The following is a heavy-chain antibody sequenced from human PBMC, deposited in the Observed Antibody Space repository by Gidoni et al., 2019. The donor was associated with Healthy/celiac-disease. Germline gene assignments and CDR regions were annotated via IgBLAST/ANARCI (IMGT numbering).Heavy chain of an antibody. CDR1: GGSISSYY. CDR3: ARTLGQLGHYYGMDV. Sequence: QVQLQESGPGLVKPSETLSLTCTVSGGSISSYYWSWIRQPPGKGLEWIGYIYYSGSTNYNPSLKSRVTISVDTSKNQFSLKLSSVTAADTAVYYCARTLGQLGHYYGMDVWGQGTTVTVSS. D-gene: IGHD6-6*01. CDR2: IYYSGST. V-gene: IGHV4-59*01. J-gene: IGHJ6*02.